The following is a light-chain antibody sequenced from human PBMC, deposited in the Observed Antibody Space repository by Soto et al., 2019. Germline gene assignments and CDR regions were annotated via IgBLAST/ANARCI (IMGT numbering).Light chain of an antibody. J-gene: IGLJ1*01. CDR2: ANV. CDR3: QSYDGSSYV. Sequence: QSVLTQPPSVSGAPGQRVTISCTGSSSNIGAGYDVNWYQQFPGTAPKLLIYANVHRPSGVPDRFSGSKSGTSASLAITGLQAEDEADYYCQSYDGSSYVFGTGTKLTVL. V-gene: IGLV1-40*01. CDR1: SSNIGAGYD.